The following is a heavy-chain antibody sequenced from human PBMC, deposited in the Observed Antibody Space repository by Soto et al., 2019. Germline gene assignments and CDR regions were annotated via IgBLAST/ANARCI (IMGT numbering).Heavy chain of an antibody. D-gene: IGHD2-2*01. V-gene: IGHV1-69*13. CDR1: GYTFSSYA. J-gene: IGHJ5*02. CDR3: ARDLIGPSLVPAAISGLSWFNP. Sequence: VKDSCKASGYTFSSYAISWVRQAPGQGLEWMGGIIPIFGTANYAQKFQGRVTITADESTSTAYMELSSLRSEDTAVYYCARDLIGPSLVPAAISGLSWFNPWGQGTLVTVSS. CDR2: IIPIFGTA.